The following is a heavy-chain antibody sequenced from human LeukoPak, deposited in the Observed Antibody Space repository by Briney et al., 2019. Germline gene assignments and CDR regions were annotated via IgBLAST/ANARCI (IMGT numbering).Heavy chain of an antibody. CDR1: GGSISSGGYY. V-gene: IGHV4-31*03. J-gene: IGHJ5*02. CDR3: ARADCSSTSCYLASVSWFDP. Sequence: PSETLSLTCTVSGGSISSGGYYWSWIRQHPGKGLEWIGYIYYSGSTYYNPSLESRVTISVDTSKNQLSLKLSSVTAADTAVYYCARADCSSTSCYLASVSWFDPWGQGTLVTVSS. D-gene: IGHD2-2*01. CDR2: IYYSGST.